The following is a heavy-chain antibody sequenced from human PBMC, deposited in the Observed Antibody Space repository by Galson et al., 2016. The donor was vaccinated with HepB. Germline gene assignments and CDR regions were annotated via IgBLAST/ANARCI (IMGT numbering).Heavy chain of an antibody. V-gene: IGHV3-15*01. CDR1: GFTFSDAW. Sequence: SLRLSCAASGFTFSDAWMTWVRQAPGKGLEWVGRIKSKNNGEKTDYAETVKGRFTISRDDSKQTLDLQMNSLKTEDTAIYYCTRAHCGIGCAGLNWFDPWGQGTLVTVSS. CDR2: IKSKNNGEKT. CDR3: TRAHCGIGCAGLNWFDP. D-gene: IGHD2-21*01. J-gene: IGHJ5*02.